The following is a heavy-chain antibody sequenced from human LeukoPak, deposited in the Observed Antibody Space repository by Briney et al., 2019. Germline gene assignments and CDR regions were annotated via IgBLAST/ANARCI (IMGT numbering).Heavy chain of an antibody. J-gene: IGHJ3*02. V-gene: IGHV3-21*01. Sequence: GGSLRLSCAASGFTLSSYSMNWVRQAPGKGLEWVSSISSSSSYIYYADSVKGRFTISRDNAKNSLYLQMNSLRAEDTAVYYCARGASAAAPGDAFDIWGQGTMVTVSS. CDR1: GFTLSSYS. CDR3: ARGASAAAPGDAFDI. D-gene: IGHD6-13*01. CDR2: ISSSSSYI.